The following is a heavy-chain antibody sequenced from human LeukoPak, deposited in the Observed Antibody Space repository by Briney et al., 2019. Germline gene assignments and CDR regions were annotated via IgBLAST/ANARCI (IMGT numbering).Heavy chain of an antibody. CDR2: ISGSGGST. V-gene: IGHV3-23*01. CDR3: ARQKTVDRWFDP. Sequence: PGGSLRLSCAASGFTFSSYGMSWVRQAPGKGLEWVSAISGSGGSTYYADSVKGRFTISVDKSISTAYLQWSSLKASDTAMYYCARQKTVDRWFDPWGQGTLVTVSS. CDR1: GFTFSSYG. D-gene: IGHD3-22*01. J-gene: IGHJ5*02.